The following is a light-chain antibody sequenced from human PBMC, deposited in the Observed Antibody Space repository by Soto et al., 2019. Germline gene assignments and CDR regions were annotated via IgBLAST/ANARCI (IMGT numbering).Light chain of an antibody. CDR3: QQYYNWPPYT. Sequence: DIVLTQSPDSLTVSLGERATINCKSSQTVLYSPNNKNYLAWYQQKPGQPPRLLVHSASIRATGVPARFTGIGSGTDFTLTISGLQSDDFAIYYCQQYYNWPPYTFGQGTK. V-gene: IGKV4-1*01. J-gene: IGKJ2*01. CDR2: SAS. CDR1: QTVLYSPNNKNY.